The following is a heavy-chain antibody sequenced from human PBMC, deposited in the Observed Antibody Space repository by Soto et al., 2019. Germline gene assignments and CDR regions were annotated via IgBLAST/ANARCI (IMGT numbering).Heavy chain of an antibody. V-gene: IGHV1-2*02. Sequence: WASVKVSCKASGYTFINYYMHWVRQAPGQGYEWMGRISPKSGGTNYAQKFQGRVSMTWDTSLKTAYLTLTSLTSDDTALYYCAKDLTRQLAYWLDPWGQGTQVTVSS. D-gene: IGHD6-6*01. CDR2: ISPKSGGT. J-gene: IGHJ5*02. CDR1: GYTFINYY. CDR3: AKDLTRQLAYWLDP.